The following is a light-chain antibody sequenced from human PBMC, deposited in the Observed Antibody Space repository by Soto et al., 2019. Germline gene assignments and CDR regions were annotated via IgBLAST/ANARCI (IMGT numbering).Light chain of an antibody. CDR2: DAS. CDR1: QSISSW. J-gene: IGKJ1*01. Sequence: DIQMTQSASTLSASFGDRVTITCRASQSISSWLAWYQQKKGKAPKLLIYDASSLESGVPSRFSGSVSGTEFTLTISSLQSEDFAVYYCQQYNNWPRTFGQGTKVDIK. V-gene: IGKV1-5*01. CDR3: QQYNNWPRT.